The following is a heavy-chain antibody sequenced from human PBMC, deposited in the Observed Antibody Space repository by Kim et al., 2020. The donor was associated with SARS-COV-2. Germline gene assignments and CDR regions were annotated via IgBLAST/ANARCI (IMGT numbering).Heavy chain of an antibody. V-gene: IGHV4-39*01. Sequence: SETLSLTCTVSGDSMNTNRYYWAWIRQAPGKGLEYIVRVFYSGTTNYNPSLKSRVTISVDTSKNRFSLRLTSVTAADTALYYCARQEATAACFDPWGQGILVTVSS. CDR3: ARQEATAACFDP. CDR1: GDSMNTNRYY. D-gene: IGHD6-13*01. J-gene: IGHJ5*02. CDR2: VFYSGTT.